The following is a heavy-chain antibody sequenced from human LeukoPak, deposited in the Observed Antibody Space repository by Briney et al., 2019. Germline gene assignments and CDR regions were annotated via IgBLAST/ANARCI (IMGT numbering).Heavy chain of an antibody. J-gene: IGHJ4*02. CDR2: IYYSGST. D-gene: IGHD5-24*01. CDR1: DGSISSSSYY. V-gene: IGHV4-61*05. Sequence: SETLSLTCTVSDGSISSSSYYWGWIRQPPGKGLEWIGYIYYSGSTNYNPSLKSRVTISVDTSKNQFSLKLSSVTAADTAVYYCAAGEMATIGYFDYWGQGTLVTVSS. CDR3: AAGEMATIGYFDY.